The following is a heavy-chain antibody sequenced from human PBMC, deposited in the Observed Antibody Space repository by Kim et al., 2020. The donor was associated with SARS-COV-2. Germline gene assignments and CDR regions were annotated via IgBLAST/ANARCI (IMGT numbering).Heavy chain of an antibody. D-gene: IGHD2-21*01. Sequence: GRFTISRDNAKNSLYLQMNSLRAEDTALYYCAKGAYCGGDCYPGSWYFDLWGRGTLVTVSS. J-gene: IGHJ2*01. V-gene: IGHV3-9*01. CDR3: AKGAYCGGDCYPGSWYFDL.